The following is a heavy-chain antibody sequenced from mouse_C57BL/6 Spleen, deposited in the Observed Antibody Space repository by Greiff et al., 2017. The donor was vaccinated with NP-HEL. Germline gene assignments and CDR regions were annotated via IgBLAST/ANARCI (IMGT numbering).Heavy chain of an antibody. CDR2: IYPRSGNT. Sequence: QVQLKESGAELARPGASVKLSCKASGYTFTSYGISWVKQRTGQGLEWIGEIYPRSGNTYYNEQFKGKATLTADKSSSTAYMEFRSLTSEDSAVYFWARSGRNDVFFYAWDYWGKGTSVPVSP. CDR1: GYTFTSYG. V-gene: IGHV1-81*01. J-gene: IGHJ4*01. CDR3: ARSGRNDVFFYAWDY. D-gene: IGHD2-12*01.